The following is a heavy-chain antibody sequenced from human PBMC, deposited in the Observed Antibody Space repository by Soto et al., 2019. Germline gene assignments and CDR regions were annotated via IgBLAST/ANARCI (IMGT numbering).Heavy chain of an antibody. D-gene: IGHD3-9*01. J-gene: IGHJ6*02. Sequence: GGSLRLSCAASGFTFSSYSMNWVRQAPGKGLEWVSSISSSSSYIYYADSVKGRFTISRDNAKNSLYLQMNSLRAEDTAVYYCARGITIFDMDVWGQGTMVTVSS. CDR1: GFTFSSYS. CDR2: ISSSSSYI. V-gene: IGHV3-21*01. CDR3: ARGITIFDMDV.